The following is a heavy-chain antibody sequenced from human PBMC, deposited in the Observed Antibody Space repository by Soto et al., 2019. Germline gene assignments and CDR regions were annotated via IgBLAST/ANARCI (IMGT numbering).Heavy chain of an antibody. V-gene: IGHV2-5*02. CDR1: GFSLSTNAVG. CDR3: AHRSCSRNNCFSLNWLDP. Sequence: SGPTLVNPTQTLTLTCTFSGFSLSTNAVGVGWIRQPPGRALEWLALIYWDDDKRYSPSLRSRLTITKDTSKNQVVLKMTNMDHVDTATYYCAHRSCSRNNCFSLNWLDPWGQGTPVTVYS. J-gene: IGHJ5*02. D-gene: IGHD2-2*01. CDR2: IYWDDDK.